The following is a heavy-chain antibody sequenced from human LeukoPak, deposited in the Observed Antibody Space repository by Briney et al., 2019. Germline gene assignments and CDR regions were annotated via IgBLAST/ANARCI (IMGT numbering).Heavy chain of an antibody. Sequence: GGSLRLSCAVSGFTFDDYAMHWVRQVPGKGLEWVSGINWNSDSIGYADSVKGRFTTSRDNAKNSLYLQMNSLRAEDTAVYYCARASYDILTGYDYLDVWGKGTTVTISS. CDR3: ARASYDILTGYDYLDV. CDR1: GFTFDDYA. D-gene: IGHD3-9*01. J-gene: IGHJ6*03. V-gene: IGHV3-9*01. CDR2: INWNSDSI.